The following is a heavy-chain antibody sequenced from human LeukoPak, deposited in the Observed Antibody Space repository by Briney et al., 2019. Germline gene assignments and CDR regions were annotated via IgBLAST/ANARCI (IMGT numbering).Heavy chain of an antibody. J-gene: IGHJ4*02. Sequence: GGSLRLSCAASGFTFSTYWMHWVRQAPGKGLVWVSRTNSDGSTTSYADSVKGRFTISRDNAKNTLYLQMNSLRAEDTAVYYCARVATGSSHFDYWGQGTLATVSS. CDR1: GFTFSTYW. V-gene: IGHV3-74*01. CDR2: TNSDGSTT. CDR3: ARVATGSSHFDY.